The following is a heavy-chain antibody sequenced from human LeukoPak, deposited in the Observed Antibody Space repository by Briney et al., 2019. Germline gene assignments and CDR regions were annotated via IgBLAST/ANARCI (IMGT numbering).Heavy chain of an antibody. J-gene: IGHJ6*02. CDR1: GYTFTSYD. CDR2: MNPNSGNT. CDR3: ARTGIVVEHYYYGMDV. V-gene: IGHV1-8*01. Sequence: ASVEVSCKASGYTFTSYDINWVRQATGQGLEWMGWMNPNSGNTGYAQKFQGRVTMTRNTSISTAYMELSSLRSEDTAVYYCARTGIVVEHYYYGMDVWGQGTTVTVSS. D-gene: IGHD2-2*01.